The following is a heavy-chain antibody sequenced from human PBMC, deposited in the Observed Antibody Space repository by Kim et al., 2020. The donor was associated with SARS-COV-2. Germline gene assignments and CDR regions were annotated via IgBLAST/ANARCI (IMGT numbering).Heavy chain of an antibody. D-gene: IGHD2-21*01. CDR3: AKGIASYYYYYYYMDV. V-gene: IGHV3-23*01. Sequence: SVKGRFTISRDNSKNTLYLQMNSLRAEDTAVYYCAKGIASYYYYYYYMDVWGKGNTVTVSS. J-gene: IGHJ6*03.